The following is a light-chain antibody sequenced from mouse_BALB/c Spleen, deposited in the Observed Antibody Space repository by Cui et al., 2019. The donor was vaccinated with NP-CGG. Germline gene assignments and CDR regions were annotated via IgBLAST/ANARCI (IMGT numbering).Light chain of an antibody. Sequence: QAFLAQESALTTSPGETVTLTCPSSTGAVTTNNYANWVQEKPDHLFTGLIGGTNNRAPGVPARFSGSLIGDKAALTITGAQTEDEAIYFCALWYSNHWVFGGGTKLTVL. CDR1: TGAVTTNNY. CDR3: ALWYSNHWV. J-gene: IGLJ1*01. V-gene: IGLV1*01. CDR2: GTN.